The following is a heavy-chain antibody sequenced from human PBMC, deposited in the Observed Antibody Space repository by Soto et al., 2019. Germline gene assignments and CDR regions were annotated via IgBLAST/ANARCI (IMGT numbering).Heavy chain of an antibody. J-gene: IGHJ6*02. CDR1: GGSISSGDYY. D-gene: IGHD2-2*01. CDR3: ARDIRYQLLLGGMDV. V-gene: IGHV4-30-4*01. CDR2: IYYSGST. Sequence: SETLSLTCTVSGGSISSGDYYWSWIRQPPGKGLEWIGYIYYSGSTYYNPSLKSRVTISVDTSKNQFSLKLSSVTAADTALYYCARDIRYQLLLGGMDVWGQGTTVTVSS.